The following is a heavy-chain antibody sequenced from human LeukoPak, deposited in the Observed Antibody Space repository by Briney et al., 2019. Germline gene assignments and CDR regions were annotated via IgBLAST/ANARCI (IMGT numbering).Heavy chain of an antibody. CDR1: GFTFSSYG. CDR3: AREDRYSSSWYYFDY. Sequence: PGGSLRLSCAASGFTFSSYGMHWVRQAPGKGLEWVAVIWYDGSNKYYADSVKGRFTISRDNSKNTLYLQMNSLRAEDTAVYYCAREDRYSSSWYYFDYWGQGTLVTVSS. CDR2: IWYDGSNK. J-gene: IGHJ4*02. D-gene: IGHD6-13*01. V-gene: IGHV3-33*08.